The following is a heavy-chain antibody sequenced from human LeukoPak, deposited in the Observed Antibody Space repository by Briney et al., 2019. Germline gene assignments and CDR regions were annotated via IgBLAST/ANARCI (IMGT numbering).Heavy chain of an antibody. V-gene: IGHV1-46*01. CDR3: ARAPRNYDSSGYYLDY. D-gene: IGHD3-22*01. J-gene: IGHJ4*02. Sequence: ASVKVSCKASGYTFTSYYMHWVRQAPGQGLEWRGIINPSGGSTSYAQKFQGRVTITRNTSTSTVYMELSSLRSEDTAVYYCARAPRNYDSSGYYLDYWGQGTLVTVSS. CDR1: GYTFTSYY. CDR2: INPSGGST.